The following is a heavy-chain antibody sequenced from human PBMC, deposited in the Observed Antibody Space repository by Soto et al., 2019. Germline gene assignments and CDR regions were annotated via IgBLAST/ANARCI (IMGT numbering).Heavy chain of an antibody. V-gene: IGHV1-69*13. CDR1: GGTFSSYA. CDR2: IIPIFGTA. J-gene: IGHJ3*02. D-gene: IGHD3-10*01. CDR3: ASEGSGSRNDAFDT. Sequence: ASSVKVSCKASGGTFSSYAISWVRQAPGQGLEWMGGIIPIFGTANYAQKFQGRVTITADESTSTAYMELSSLRSEDTAVYYCASEGSGSRNDAFDTWRKGTMVTVS.